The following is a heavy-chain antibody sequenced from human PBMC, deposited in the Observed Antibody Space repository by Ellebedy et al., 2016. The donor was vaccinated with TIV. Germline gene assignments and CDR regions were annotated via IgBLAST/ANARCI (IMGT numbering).Heavy chain of an antibody. D-gene: IGHD4-17*01. CDR1: GFTFNSYW. CDR2: INQAGSRI. J-gene: IGHJ3*02. Sequence: GESLKISCAASGFTFNSYWMSWVRQAPGKGLEWVANINQAGSRIYYVDSVKGRFTISRDNAKNSLYLQMNSLRADDTSVYYCATDGSYGDFRSPAHAFVIWGQGTVVTVSS. CDR3: ATDGSYGDFRSPAHAFVI. V-gene: IGHV3-7*01.